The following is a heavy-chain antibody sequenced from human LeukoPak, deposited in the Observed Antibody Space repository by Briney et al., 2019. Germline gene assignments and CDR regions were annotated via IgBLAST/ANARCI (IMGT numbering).Heavy chain of an antibody. CDR1: GYSFTSYW. V-gene: IGHV5-51*01. CDR2: IYPGDSDT. D-gene: IGHD6-19*01. J-gene: IGHJ5*02. Sequence: GESLKISCKGSGYSFTSYWIGWVRQMPGKGLEWMGIIYPGDSDTRYSPSFQGQVTISADKSISTAYLQWSSLKASDTAMYYCARLSRIAVAGTGNWFDPWGQGTLVTVSS. CDR3: ARLSRIAVAGTGNWFDP.